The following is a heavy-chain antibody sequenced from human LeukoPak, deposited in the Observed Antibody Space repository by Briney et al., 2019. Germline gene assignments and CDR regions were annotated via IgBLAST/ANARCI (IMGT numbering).Heavy chain of an antibody. Sequence: PGGSLRLSCAASGFTFDDYGMTWVRQAPGKGLEWVSGISWSGGGLGYGDSVKGRFTISRDNAKNSLYLEMNSLRAEDTALYFCARVGIVGATGTLDAFDIWGQGTMVTVSS. CDR2: ISWSGGGL. CDR3: ARVGIVGATGTLDAFDI. J-gene: IGHJ3*02. V-gene: IGHV3-20*04. D-gene: IGHD1-26*01. CDR1: GFTFDDYG.